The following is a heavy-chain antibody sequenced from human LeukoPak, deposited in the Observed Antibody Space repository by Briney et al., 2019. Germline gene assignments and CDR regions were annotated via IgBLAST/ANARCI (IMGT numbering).Heavy chain of an antibody. CDR1: GFTFSSYA. CDR3: AKDSAFYYIDV. J-gene: IGHJ6*03. D-gene: IGHD3-10*01. CDR2: ISYDGSNK. Sequence: GGSLKLSCEASGFTFSSYAMHWVRQAPGKGLEWVAVISYDGSNKYYADSVKGRFTISRDNSKNTLYLQMNSLKGDDTAVYYCAKDSAFYYIDVWGKGTTVIISS. V-gene: IGHV3-30*04.